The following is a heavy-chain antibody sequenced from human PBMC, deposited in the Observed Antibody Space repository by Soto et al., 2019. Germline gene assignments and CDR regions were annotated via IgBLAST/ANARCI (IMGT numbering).Heavy chain of an antibody. CDR1: AYTFTFYY. CDR3: FNYVWGSYRSRAFDI. Sequence: GASVKVSCKASAYTFTFYYMHWVRQAPGQGLEWMGIFSPSGGSTAYAQRFQGRVTMTRDTSTSTVYMELSSLRSEDTAVYYCFNYVWGSYRSRAFDIWGQGTIVTVSS. D-gene: IGHD3-16*02. CDR2: FSPSGGST. V-gene: IGHV1-46*01. J-gene: IGHJ3*02.